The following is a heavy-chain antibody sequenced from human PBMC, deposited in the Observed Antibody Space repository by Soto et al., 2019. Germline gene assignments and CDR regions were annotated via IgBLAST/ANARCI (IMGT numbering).Heavy chain of an antibody. Sequence: GGSLRLSCAASGFTFSSYAMHWVRQAPGKGLEWVAVISYDGSNKYYADSVKGRFTISRDNSKNTLYLQMNSLRAEDTAVYYCARGPLRYFDWLLSQFDYWGQGTLVTVS. J-gene: IGHJ4*02. CDR1: GFTFSSYA. V-gene: IGHV3-30-3*01. CDR2: ISYDGSNK. D-gene: IGHD3-9*01. CDR3: ARGPLRYFDWLLSQFDY.